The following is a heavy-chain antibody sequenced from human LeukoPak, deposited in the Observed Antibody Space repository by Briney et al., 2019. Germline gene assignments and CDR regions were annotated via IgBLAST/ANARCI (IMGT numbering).Heavy chain of an antibody. Sequence: GGSLRLSCAASGNYWMHWVRQAPGKGLEWVSIIYSVGNTYYADSVKGRFTISRDRSKNTLYLQMDSLRAEDTAVYYCARDPGGGSSWDYWGQGTLVTVSS. CDR2: IYSVGNT. CDR3: ARDPGGGSSWDY. J-gene: IGHJ4*02. CDR1: GNYW. V-gene: IGHV3-53*01. D-gene: IGHD6-13*01.